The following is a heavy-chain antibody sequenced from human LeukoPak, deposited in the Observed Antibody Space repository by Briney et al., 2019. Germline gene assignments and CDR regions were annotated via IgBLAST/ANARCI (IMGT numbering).Heavy chain of an antibody. V-gene: IGHV3-23*01. J-gene: IGHJ4*02. CDR3: AKDGRGSYSSASYFDY. CDR2: ISGSGGAT. D-gene: IGHD6-19*01. Sequence: GGSLRLSCAASGFTFSTFAMSWVRQAPGKGLEWVASISGSGGATFYADSVKGRLTISRDNFQKLLFLEVDSLRAEDTAVYFCAKDGRGSYSSASYFDYWGQGILVTVSS. CDR1: GFTFSTFA.